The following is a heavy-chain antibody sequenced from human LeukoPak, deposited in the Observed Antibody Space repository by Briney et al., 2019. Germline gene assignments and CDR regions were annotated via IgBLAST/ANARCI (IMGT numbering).Heavy chain of an antibody. J-gene: IGHJ4*02. CDR1: GYTFTGYY. Sequence: ASVKVSCKASGYTFTGYYMHWVRQAPGQGLEWMGWINPNSGGTDYAQKFQGRVTMTRDTSISTSYKELSRLRSDNTAVYYCARDWNYVMRIFDYWGQGTLGTVSS. CDR2: INPNSGGT. D-gene: IGHD1-7*01. V-gene: IGHV1-2*02. CDR3: ARDWNYVMRIFDY.